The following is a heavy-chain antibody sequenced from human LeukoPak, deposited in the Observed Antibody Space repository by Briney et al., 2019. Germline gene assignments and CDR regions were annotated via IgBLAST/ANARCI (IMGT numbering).Heavy chain of an antibody. D-gene: IGHD3-16*01. J-gene: IGHJ4*02. CDR3: AYRNDYYDY. CDR2: LYWDNDK. Sequence: ESGPTLVNPTQTLTLTCTFSGFSLSTIGVAVGWIRQPPGKTLEWLALLYWDNDKRYSPSLESRLTISMDTSKNQMVLTMTNMDPIDTGTYYCAYRNDYYDYWGQGTLVTVSS. V-gene: IGHV2-5*02. CDR1: GFSLSTIGVA.